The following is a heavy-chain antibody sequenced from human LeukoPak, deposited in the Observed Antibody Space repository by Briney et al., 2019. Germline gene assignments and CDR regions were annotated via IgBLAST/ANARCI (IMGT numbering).Heavy chain of an antibody. CDR1: GGSISSYY. D-gene: IGHD5-24*01. CDR2: IYYSGST. V-gene: IGHV4-59*08. CDR3: ARLGRDGYNYRLDP. J-gene: IGHJ5*02. Sequence: PSETLSLTCTVSGGSISSYYWSWIRQPPGKGLEWIGYIYYSGSTNYNPSLKSRVTISVDTSKNQFSLKLNSVTAADTAVYYCARLGRDGYNYRLDPWGQGTLVTVSS.